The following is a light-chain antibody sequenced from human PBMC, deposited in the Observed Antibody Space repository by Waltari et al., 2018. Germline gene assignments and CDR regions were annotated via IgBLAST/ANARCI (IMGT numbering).Light chain of an antibody. CDR1: QNILSSSDNKNY. CDR3: QQCYHLPS. Sequence: DIVMTQSPDSVAVSLGERATIHCRSSQNILSSSDNKNYLVWYQQKPGQPPKLLISWASTRESGFPDRFSGSGSGTDFTLTISSLQAEDVAVYYCQQCYHLPSFGGGTRVEIK. V-gene: IGKV4-1*01. J-gene: IGKJ4*01. CDR2: WAS.